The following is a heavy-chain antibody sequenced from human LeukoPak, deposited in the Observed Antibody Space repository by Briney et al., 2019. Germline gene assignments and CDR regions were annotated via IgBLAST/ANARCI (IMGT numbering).Heavy chain of an antibody. J-gene: IGHJ4*02. CDR3: TRAGWYHPFDY. CDR1: RFTFSNYG. D-gene: IGHD6-19*01. Sequence: GGSLRLSCAASRFTFSNYGMNWVRQAPGQGLEWVSYISSGGSTIYYADSVKGRFTISRDNAKNSLYLQMNSLRVEDTAVYYCTRAGWYHPFDYWGQGTLVAVSS. CDR2: ISSGGSTI. V-gene: IGHV3-48*03.